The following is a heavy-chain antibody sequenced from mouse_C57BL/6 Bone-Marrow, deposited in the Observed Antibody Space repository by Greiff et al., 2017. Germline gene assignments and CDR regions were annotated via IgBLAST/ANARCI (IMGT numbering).Heavy chain of an antibody. D-gene: IGHD1-1*01. CDR3: ARGHVTTVVAPDY. CDR1: GYTFTSYD. J-gene: IGHJ2*01. Sequence: QVQLQQSGPELVKPGASVKLSCKASGYTFTSYDINWVKQRPGQGLEWIGWIYPRDGSTKYNEKFKGKATLTVDTSSSTAYMELHSLTSADSAVYFCARGHVTTVVAPDYWGQGTPLTVSS. V-gene: IGHV1-85*01. CDR2: IYPRDGST.